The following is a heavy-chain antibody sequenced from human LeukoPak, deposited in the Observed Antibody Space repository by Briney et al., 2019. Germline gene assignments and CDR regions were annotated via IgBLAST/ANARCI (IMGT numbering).Heavy chain of an antibody. D-gene: IGHD5-18*01. CDR3: ARDQGYSYGYVA. V-gene: IGHV3-30-3*01. J-gene: IGHJ5*02. Sequence: GGSLRLSCAASGFTFSSYAMHWVRQAPGKGLEWVAVISYDGSNKYYADSVKGRFTISRDNSKNTLYLQMNSLRAEDTAVYYCARDQGYSYGYVAWGQGTLVTVSS. CDR2: ISYDGSNK. CDR1: GFTFSSYA.